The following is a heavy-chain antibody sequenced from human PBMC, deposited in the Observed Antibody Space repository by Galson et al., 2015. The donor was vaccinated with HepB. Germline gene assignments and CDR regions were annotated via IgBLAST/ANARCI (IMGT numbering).Heavy chain of an antibody. CDR2: IIPIFGTA. CDR1: GGTFSSYA. V-gene: IGHV1-69*13. CDR3: ARVGRGSQLVVDRGAFDI. D-gene: IGHD6-6*01. Sequence: SVKVSCKASGGTFSSYAISWVRQAPGQGLEWMGGIIPIFGTANYAQKFQGRVTITADESTSTAYMELSSLRSEDTAVYYCARVGRGSQLVVDRGAFDIWGQGTMVTVSS. J-gene: IGHJ3*02.